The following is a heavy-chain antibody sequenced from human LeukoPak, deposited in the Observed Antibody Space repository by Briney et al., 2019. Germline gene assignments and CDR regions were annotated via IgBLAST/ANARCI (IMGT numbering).Heavy chain of an antibody. CDR1: GFTFTRYW. CDR3: ARDSYELGATFDY. Sequence: GGSLRLSCAASGFTFTRYWMHWVRQVPGKGLVWVSRINIDGTTTNYADSVKGRFTVSRDNAKNTLFLQLSSLRVEDTAVYYCARDSYELGATFDYWGQGTLVTVSA. D-gene: IGHD1-26*01. V-gene: IGHV3-74*01. J-gene: IGHJ4*02. CDR2: INIDGTTT.